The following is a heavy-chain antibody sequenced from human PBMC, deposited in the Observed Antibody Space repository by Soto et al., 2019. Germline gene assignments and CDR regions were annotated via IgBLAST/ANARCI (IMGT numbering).Heavy chain of an antibody. J-gene: IGHJ6*02. D-gene: IGHD5-12*01. Sequence: EVQLVQSGAEVKKPGESLRISCKGSGYSFTSYWISWVRQMPGKGLEWMGRIDPSDSYTNYSPSFQGHVTISADKSISTAYLQWSSLKASDTAMYYCARHGGGNSGYDTAPDWYYGMDVWGQGTTVTVSS. V-gene: IGHV5-10-1*03. CDR1: GYSFTSYW. CDR3: ARHGGGNSGYDTAPDWYYGMDV. CDR2: IDPSDSYT.